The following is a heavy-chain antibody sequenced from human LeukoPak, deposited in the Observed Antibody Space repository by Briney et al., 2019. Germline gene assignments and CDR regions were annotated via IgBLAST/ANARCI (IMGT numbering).Heavy chain of an antibody. CDR2: ISYDGRNR. D-gene: IGHD3-10*01. CDR3: ARDRYYYGSESYHPSLGNYYYYGMDV. Sequence: GGSLRLSCAASGFTFNNYGMHWVRQAPGKGLGWVAIISYDGRNRYYADSVRGRFTISRDNSKKTLYLQMSSLGAEDTAVYFCARDRYYYGSESYHPSLGNYYYYGMDVWGKGTTVTVSS. V-gene: IGHV3-30*03. J-gene: IGHJ6*04. CDR1: GFTFNNYG.